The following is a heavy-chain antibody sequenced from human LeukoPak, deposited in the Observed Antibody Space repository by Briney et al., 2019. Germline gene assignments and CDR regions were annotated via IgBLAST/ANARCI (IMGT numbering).Heavy chain of an antibody. CDR3: ATGYSKRVDY. CDR1: GDTLTLLS. J-gene: IGHJ4*02. D-gene: IGHD4-11*01. CDR2: FNPEDGET. Sequence: SVSPSSIVSGDTLTLLSIRSGRRSPGGGLEWMGGFNPEDGETIYAQKFQGRVTMTEDTSTDTAYMGLSSLRSEDTAVYYCATGYSKRVDYWGQGTLVTVSS. V-gene: IGHV1-24*01.